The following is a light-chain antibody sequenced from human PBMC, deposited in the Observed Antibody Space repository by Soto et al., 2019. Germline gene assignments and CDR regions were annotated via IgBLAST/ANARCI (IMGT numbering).Light chain of an antibody. J-gene: IGLJ2*01. V-gene: IGLV4-69*02. CDR3: QTWDTGNVG. CDR2: LNSDGSH. Sequence: QSVLTQSPSASASLGAAVKLTCTLSSGQRSYAIAWHQQQPEKGPRYLMKLNSDGSHSKGNGIPDRFSGSSSGAERYLTISSLQSDDEADYYCQTWDTGNVGFGGGTKVTVL. CDR1: SGQRSYA.